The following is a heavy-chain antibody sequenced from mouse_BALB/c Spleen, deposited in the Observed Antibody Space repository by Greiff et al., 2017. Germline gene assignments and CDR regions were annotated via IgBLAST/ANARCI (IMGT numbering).Heavy chain of an antibody. V-gene: IGHV7-3*02. J-gene: IGHJ1*01. CDR1: GFTFTDYY. Sequence: EVKLVESGGGLVQPGGSLRLSCATSGFTFTDYYMSWVRQPPGKALEWLGFIRNKANGYTTEYSASVKGRFTISRDNSQSILYLQMNTLRAEDSATYYCARDIRYGNYPSWYFDVWGAGTTVTVSS. CDR3: ARDIRYGNYPSWYFDV. D-gene: IGHD2-10*02. CDR2: IRNKANGYTT.